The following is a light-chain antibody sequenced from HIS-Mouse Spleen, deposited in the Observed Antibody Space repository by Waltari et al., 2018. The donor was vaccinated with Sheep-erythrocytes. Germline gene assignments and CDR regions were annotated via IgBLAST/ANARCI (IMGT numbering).Light chain of an antibody. CDR3: SSYAGSNNYV. J-gene: IGLJ1*01. V-gene: IGLV2-8*01. Sequence: QSALTQPPSASGSPGQSVTISCTGTSSDVGGSNYVPWYQQHPGKAPQLMIYEVSKRPSGVPDRFSGSKSGNTASLTVSGLQAEDEADYYCSSYAGSNNYVFGTGTKVTVL. CDR2: EVS. CDR1: SSDVGGSNY.